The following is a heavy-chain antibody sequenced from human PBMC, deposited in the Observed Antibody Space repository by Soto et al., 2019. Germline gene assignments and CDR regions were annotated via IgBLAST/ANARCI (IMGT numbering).Heavy chain of an antibody. CDR2: INYSGTT. D-gene: IGHD3-10*01. CDR3: ARLNVLYGASSFDP. Sequence: SETLSLTCNVSGDSVNSRSYFWAWIRQPPGKGLEWVGSINYSGTTYYNAHLKSRVAASIDSSKNTFSLKLTSVPAANRAQYYCARLNVLYGASSFDPWGQGIRVTVSS. J-gene: IGHJ4*01. V-gene: IGHV4-39*01. CDR1: GDSVNSRSYF.